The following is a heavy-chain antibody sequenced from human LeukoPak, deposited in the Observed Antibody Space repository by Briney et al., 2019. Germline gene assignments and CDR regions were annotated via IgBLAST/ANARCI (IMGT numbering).Heavy chain of an antibody. CDR1: GYTFTGYY. Sequence: ASVKVSCKASGYTFTGYYMHWVRRAPGQGLEWMGWINPNSGGTNYAQKFQGRVTMTRDTSISTAYMELSRLRSDDTAVYYCARALSLEWLLSDYWGQGTLVTVSS. D-gene: IGHD3-3*01. V-gene: IGHV1-2*02. CDR3: ARALSLEWLLSDY. CDR2: INPNSGGT. J-gene: IGHJ4*02.